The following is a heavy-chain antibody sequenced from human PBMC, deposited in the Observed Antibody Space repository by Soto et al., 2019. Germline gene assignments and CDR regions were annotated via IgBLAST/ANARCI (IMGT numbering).Heavy chain of an antibody. D-gene: IGHD3-22*01. Sequence: GASVKVSCKASGGTFSSYAISWVRQAPGQGLEWMGGIIPIFGTANYAQKFQGRVTITADESTSTAYMELSSLRSEDTAVYYCAGRRAYYYDSSGWYFDYWGQGTLVTVSS. CDR2: IIPIFGTA. V-gene: IGHV1-69*13. J-gene: IGHJ4*02. CDR1: GGTFSSYA. CDR3: AGRRAYYYDSSGWYFDY.